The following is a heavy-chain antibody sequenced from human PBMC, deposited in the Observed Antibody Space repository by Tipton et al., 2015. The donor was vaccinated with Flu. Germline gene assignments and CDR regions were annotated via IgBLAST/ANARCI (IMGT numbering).Heavy chain of an antibody. D-gene: IGHD3-10*01. CDR2: VYTSGST. Sequence: TLSLTCTVSGDSISSGTYYWSWIRQPAGKGLEWIGRVYTSGSTNYNPSLRSRVTISVDTSKNQFSLKLSPVTAADTAVYYCARDDGDYGLGSYHYYYGMDVWGQGTTVTVSS. J-gene: IGHJ6*02. V-gene: IGHV4-61*02. CDR1: GDSISSGTYY. CDR3: ARDDGDYGLGSYHYYYGMDV.